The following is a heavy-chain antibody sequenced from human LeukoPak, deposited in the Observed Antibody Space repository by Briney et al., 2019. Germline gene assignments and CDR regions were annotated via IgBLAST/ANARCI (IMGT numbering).Heavy chain of an antibody. CDR2: INQGGSVK. Sequence: GGSLRLSCAASGFSFRDFWMTWVRQAPGKGLEWVANINQGGSVKDYVDSVKGRFTISRDDAKSSLYVQMNSLRDEDTAVYYCARFGYSGWNLEYWGQGTLVTVSS. V-gene: IGHV3-7*01. CDR1: GFSFRDFW. J-gene: IGHJ4*02. D-gene: IGHD5-12*01. CDR3: ARFGYSGWNLEY.